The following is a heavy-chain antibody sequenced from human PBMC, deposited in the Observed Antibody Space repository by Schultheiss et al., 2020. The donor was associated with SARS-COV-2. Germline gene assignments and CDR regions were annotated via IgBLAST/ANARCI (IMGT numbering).Heavy chain of an antibody. CDR1: GFTFSSYD. V-gene: IGHV3-48*03. CDR3: ARDFNGDYPFDY. Sequence: GESLKISCAASGFTFSSYDMNWVRQAPGKGLEWVSYISTSGSSIYYADSVKGRFTISRDNAKNSLYLQMNSLRAEDTAVYYCARDFNGDYPFDYWGQGTLVTVSS. D-gene: IGHD4-17*01. J-gene: IGHJ4*02. CDR2: ISTSGSSI.